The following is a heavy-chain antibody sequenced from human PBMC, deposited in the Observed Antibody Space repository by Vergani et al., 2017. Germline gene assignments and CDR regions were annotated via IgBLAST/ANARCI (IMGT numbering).Heavy chain of an antibody. Sequence: LVESGGGVVQPGGSLRLSCAASGFTFSAYSMNWVRQTPGKGLEWVAFIQKDGIDKFYADSVRGRFTISRDISKNTLYLEMNSLSAEDTALYHCVKDHPVFDEWGRGTLVSVS. CDR2: IQKDGIDK. V-gene: IGHV3-30*02. J-gene: IGHJ4*02. CDR3: VKDHPVFDE. CDR1: GFTFSAYS.